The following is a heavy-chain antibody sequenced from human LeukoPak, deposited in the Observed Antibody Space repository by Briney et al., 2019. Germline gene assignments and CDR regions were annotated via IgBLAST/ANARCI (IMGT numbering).Heavy chain of an antibody. CDR3: ARERGTRGYSYGFFDY. D-gene: IGHD5-18*01. CDR1: GGSTGTYY. CDR2: IYTTGSA. Sequence: SETLSLTCTVSGGSTGTYYWSWVRQPAGKGLEWIGRIYTTGSANYNPSLKSRVTMSLDTSKNQFSLKLISVTAADTAVYYCARERGTRGYSYGFFDYWGQGTLVTVSS. V-gene: IGHV4-4*07. J-gene: IGHJ4*02.